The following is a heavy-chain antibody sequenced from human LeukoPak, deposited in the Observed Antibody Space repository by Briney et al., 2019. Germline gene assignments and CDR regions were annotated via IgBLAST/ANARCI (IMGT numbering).Heavy chain of an antibody. CDR3: ARTNRGYSYGYAFDY. V-gene: IGHV1-2*02. D-gene: IGHD5-18*01. CDR1: GYTFTGYY. J-gene: IGHJ4*02. CDR2: INPNSGGT. Sequence: ASVKVSCKASGYTFTGYYMHWVRQAPGQGLEWMGWINPNSGGTNYAQKFQGRVTMTRDTSISTAYMELSRLRSDDTAVYYCARTNRGYSYGYAFDYWGQGTLVTVSP.